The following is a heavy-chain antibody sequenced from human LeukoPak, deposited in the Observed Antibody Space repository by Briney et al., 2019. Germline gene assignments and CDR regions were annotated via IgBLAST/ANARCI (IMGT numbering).Heavy chain of an antibody. Sequence: PGGSLRLSCAASGFTFSGSEMNWVRQAPGRGLEWVSYISSSGNTIYYADSVKGRFTISRDNAKNSLFLQMNSLRAEDTAVYYCARSGGSYINPWGQGTLVTVSS. CDR2: ISSSGNTI. D-gene: IGHD1-26*01. CDR3: ARSGGSYINP. CDR1: GFTFSGSE. V-gene: IGHV3-48*03. J-gene: IGHJ5*02.